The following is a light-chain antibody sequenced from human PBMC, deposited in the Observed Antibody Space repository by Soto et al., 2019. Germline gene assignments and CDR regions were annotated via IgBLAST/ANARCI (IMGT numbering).Light chain of an antibody. Sequence: QAVVTQEPSFSVSPGRTDTLTCGLSSGSVSTSYYPSWYQQTPGQAPRTLIYSTNTRSSGVPDRFSGSILGNKAALTITGAQADDESDYYCVLYMGSGISVFGGGTQLTVL. CDR2: STN. J-gene: IGLJ2*01. V-gene: IGLV8-61*01. CDR3: VLYMGSGISV. CDR1: SGSVSTSYY.